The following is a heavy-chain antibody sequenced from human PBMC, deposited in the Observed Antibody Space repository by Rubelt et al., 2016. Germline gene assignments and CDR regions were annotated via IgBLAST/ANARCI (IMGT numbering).Heavy chain of an antibody. CDR3: ASKLYDYPYYFDC. CDR2: IYHSWST. J-gene: IGHJ4*02. CDR1: GGSISSHNW. D-gene: IGHD5-12*01. Sequence: QVQLQESGPGLVKPSGTLSLTCAVSGGSISSHNWWSWVRQPPGKGLEWIGEIYHSWSTNYIPSLKSRVTISVDKSKNQFSMGLSSVTAADTAVYYCASKLYDYPYYFDCWGQGTLVTVSS. V-gene: IGHV4-4*02.